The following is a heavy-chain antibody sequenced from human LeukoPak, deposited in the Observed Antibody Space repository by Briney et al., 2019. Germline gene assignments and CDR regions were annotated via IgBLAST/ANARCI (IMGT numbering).Heavy chain of an antibody. CDR3: AKDRRMAASGTNYFDY. Sequence: GGSLRLSCAASGLTFSNYAMNWVRQAPGKGLEWVSSISGSGDNTHYADSVKGRFTISRDNSKNTLDLQMNSLRAEDTAVYYCAKDRRMAASGTNYFDYWGQGTLVTVSS. CDR2: ISGSGDNT. D-gene: IGHD6-13*01. V-gene: IGHV3-23*01. J-gene: IGHJ4*02. CDR1: GLTFSNYA.